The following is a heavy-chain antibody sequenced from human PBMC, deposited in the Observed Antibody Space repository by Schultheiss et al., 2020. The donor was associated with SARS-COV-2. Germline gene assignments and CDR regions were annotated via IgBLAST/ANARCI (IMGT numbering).Heavy chain of an antibody. V-gene: IGHV4-34*01. J-gene: IGHJ4*02. D-gene: IGHD6-19*01. CDR3: ARGPYSSGVRVSY. CDR1: GGSFSGYY. Sequence: SETLSLTCAVYGGSFSGYYWSWIHQPPGKGLEWIGEINHSGSTNYNPSLKSRVTISVDTSKNQFSLKLSSVTAADTAVYYCARGPYSSGVRVSYWGQGTLVTVSS. CDR2: INHSGST.